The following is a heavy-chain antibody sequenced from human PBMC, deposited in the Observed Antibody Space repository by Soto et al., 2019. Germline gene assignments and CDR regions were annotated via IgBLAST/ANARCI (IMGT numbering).Heavy chain of an antibody. V-gene: IGHV1-69*12. CDR1: GGTFRTYA. CDR3: AKGAVAGTPTSYYYYGMDV. Sequence: QVQLLQSGAEVKKPGSSVRVSCEASGGTFRTYAISWVRQAPGQGPEWMGEIIPIFGTVNYAQKFQGRVTITADESTTTVYMDLRSLRSEDTAVYYCAKGAVAGTPTSYYYYGMDVWGQGTTVTVSS. CDR2: IIPIFGTV. J-gene: IGHJ6*02. D-gene: IGHD6-19*01.